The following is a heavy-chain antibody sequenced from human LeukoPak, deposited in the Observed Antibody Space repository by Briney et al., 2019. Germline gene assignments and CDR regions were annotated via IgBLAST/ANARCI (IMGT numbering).Heavy chain of an antibody. J-gene: IGHJ4*02. Sequence: SETLSLTCTVSGGSISSYYWSWIREPPGKGLEWIAYISDIGSINYNPSLKSRVTISLDTSKNQFSLKLSSVTAADTAVYYCAGHHPRNTVDFWGQGTLVTVSS. V-gene: IGHV4-59*08. CDR3: AGHHPRNTVDF. D-gene: IGHD2-8*02. CDR1: GGSISSYY. CDR2: ISDIGSI.